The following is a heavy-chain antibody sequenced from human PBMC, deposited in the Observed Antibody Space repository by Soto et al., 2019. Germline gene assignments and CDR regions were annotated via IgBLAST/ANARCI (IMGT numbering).Heavy chain of an antibody. J-gene: IGHJ4*02. CDR1: GFTFSSYG. CDR2: IWYDGSNK. D-gene: IGHD2-15*01. V-gene: IGHV3-33*01. Sequence: GGSLRLSCAASGFTFSSYGMHWVRQAPGKGLEWVAVIWYDGSNKYYADSVKGRFTISRDNSKNTLYLQMNSLRAEDTAVYYCARDRSSGGSCLDYWGQGTLVTVSS. CDR3: ARDRSSGGSCLDY.